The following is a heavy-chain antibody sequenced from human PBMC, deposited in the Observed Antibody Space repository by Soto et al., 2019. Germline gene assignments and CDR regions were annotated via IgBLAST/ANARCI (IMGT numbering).Heavy chain of an antibody. Sequence: SETLSLTCTVSGGSISSYYWSWIRQPPGKGLEWIGYIYYSGSTNYNPSLKSRVTISVDTSKNQFSLKLSSVTAADTAVYYCARTSSTSLLSPDWFDPWGQGTLVTVSS. V-gene: IGHV4-59*01. J-gene: IGHJ5*02. D-gene: IGHD2-2*01. CDR2: IYYSGST. CDR3: ARTSSTSLLSPDWFDP. CDR1: GGSISSYY.